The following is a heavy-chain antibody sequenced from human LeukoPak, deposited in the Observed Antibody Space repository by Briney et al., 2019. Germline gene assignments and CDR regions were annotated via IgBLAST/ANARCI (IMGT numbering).Heavy chain of an antibody. J-gene: IGHJ4*02. CDR3: AVTTASYFDY. D-gene: IGHD4-11*01. CDR2: MNPNSGNT. Sequence: ASVKVSCKASGYTFTSYDINWVRQATGQGLEWMGWMNPNSGNTNYAQKLQGRVTMTTDTSTSTAYMELRSLRSDDTAVYYCAVTTASYFDYWGQGTLVTVSS. V-gene: IGHV1-18*01. CDR1: GYTFTSYD.